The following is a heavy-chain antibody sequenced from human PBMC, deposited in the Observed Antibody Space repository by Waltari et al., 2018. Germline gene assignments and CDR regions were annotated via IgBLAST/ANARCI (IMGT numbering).Heavy chain of an antibody. V-gene: IGHV3-7*03. CDR2: INHDGSEK. J-gene: IGHJ4*02. CDR3: ATYRWLGY. D-gene: IGHD3-10*01. Sequence: EAQLVESGGGLVQPGGSLGLTCAVSEFTFINYWMTWVRQAPGRGLEWVANINHDGSEKNYVDSVKGRFTISRDNARNSLYLQINSQRAEYTAMYYCATYRWLGYWGQGTLVTVSS. CDR1: EFTFINYW.